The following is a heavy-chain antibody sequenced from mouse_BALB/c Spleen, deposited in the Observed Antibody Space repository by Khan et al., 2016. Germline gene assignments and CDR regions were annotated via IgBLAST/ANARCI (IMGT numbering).Heavy chain of an antibody. Sequence: QVQLQQSGAELVRPGSSVKISCKASGYAFSGYWMNWVKQRPGQGLEWIGQIYPEDGDTNYNGKFKGKATLTADKSSSTAYMQLSILTSEYSAVYFCARGTPFASWGQGTLVTVSA. J-gene: IGHJ3*01. V-gene: IGHV1-80*01. CDR3: ARGTPFAS. D-gene: IGHD2-14*01. CDR1: GYAFSGYW. CDR2: IYPEDGDT.